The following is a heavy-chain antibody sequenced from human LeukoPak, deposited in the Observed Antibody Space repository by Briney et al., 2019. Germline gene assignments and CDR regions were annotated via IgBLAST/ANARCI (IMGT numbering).Heavy chain of an antibody. CDR2: IIPILGIA. CDR3: ARRQYSSGWYVYYGMDV. J-gene: IGHJ6*02. D-gene: IGHD6-19*01. V-gene: IGHV1-69*04. Sequence: SVKVSCKASGGTFSSYAISWVRQAPGQGLEWMGRIIPILGIANYAQKFQGRVTITADKSTSTAYMELSSLRSEDTAVYYCARRQYSSGWYVYYGMDVWGQGTTVTVSS. CDR1: GGTFSSYA.